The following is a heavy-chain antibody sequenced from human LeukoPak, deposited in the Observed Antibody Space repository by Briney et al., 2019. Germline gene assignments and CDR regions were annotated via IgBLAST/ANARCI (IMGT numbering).Heavy chain of an antibody. Sequence: ASVKVSCKASGYTFTAYYLHWVRQAPGQGLEWMGWINPNSGGTNYAQKFQGRVTMTRDTSISTAYMELSRLRSDDTAVYYCAREVYYDILTGYLHYMDVWGKGTTVTISS. D-gene: IGHD3-9*01. J-gene: IGHJ6*03. CDR3: AREVYYDILTGYLHYMDV. CDR1: GYTFTAYY. CDR2: INPNSGGT. V-gene: IGHV1-2*02.